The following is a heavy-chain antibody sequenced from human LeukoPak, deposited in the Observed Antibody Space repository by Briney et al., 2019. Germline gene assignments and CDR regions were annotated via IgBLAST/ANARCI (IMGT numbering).Heavy chain of an antibody. V-gene: IGHV4-59*08. D-gene: IGHD3-10*01. J-gene: IGHJ6*02. CDR1: GGSISSYY. Sequence: SETLSLTCTVSGGSISSYYWSWIRQPPGKGLEWIGHIYYSGSTNYNPSLKSRVTISVDTSKNQFSLKLSSVTAADTAVYYCARAMVRGVISYYYGMDVWGQGTTVTVSS. CDR2: IYYSGST. CDR3: ARAMVRGVISYYYGMDV.